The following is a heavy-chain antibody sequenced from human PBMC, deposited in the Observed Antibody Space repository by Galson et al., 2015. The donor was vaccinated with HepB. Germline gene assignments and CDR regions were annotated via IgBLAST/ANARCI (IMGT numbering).Heavy chain of an antibody. CDR3: ARDPPGPEIWMDY. J-gene: IGHJ4*02. D-gene: IGHD3-3*01. CDR1: GGTFSSYA. CDR2: IIPILGIA. Sequence: SVKVSCKASGGTFSSYAISWVRQAPGQGLEWMGRIIPILGIANYAQKFQGRVTITADKSTSTAYMELSSLRSEDTAVYYCARDPPGPEIWMDYWGQGTLVTVSS. V-gene: IGHV1-69*04.